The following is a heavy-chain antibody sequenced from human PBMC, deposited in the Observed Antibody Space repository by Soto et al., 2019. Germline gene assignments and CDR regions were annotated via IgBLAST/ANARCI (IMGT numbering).Heavy chain of an antibody. Sequence: GESLMISCRTSGYKFTSYCIAWVRQMPGKGLEWMGIIFPSDSDTRYSPSFQGQVTISADRSTSTVFLQWASLKASDTAVYFCARKDKSGYFNWFDPWGQGSLITVSS. J-gene: IGHJ5*02. CDR3: ARKDKSGYFNWFDP. CDR2: IFPSDSDT. CDR1: GYKFTSYC. D-gene: IGHD3-22*01. V-gene: IGHV5-51*01.